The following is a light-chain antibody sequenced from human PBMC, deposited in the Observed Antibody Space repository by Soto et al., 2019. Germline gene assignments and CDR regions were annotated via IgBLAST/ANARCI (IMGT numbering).Light chain of an antibody. V-gene: IGLV2-14*01. CDR1: SSDVGLYDY. Sequence: QSALTQPASVSGSPGQSITISCTGTSSDVGLYDYVSWYQQHPGKAPQLMIYAVSNRPSGVSNRFSASKSGNTASLFISGLQAEDEADYYCSSYAGNYKYVFGSGTKVTVL. CDR2: AVS. CDR3: SSYAGNYKYV. J-gene: IGLJ1*01.